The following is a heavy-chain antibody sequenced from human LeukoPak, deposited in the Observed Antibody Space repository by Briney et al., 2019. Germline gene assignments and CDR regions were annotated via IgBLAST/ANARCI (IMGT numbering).Heavy chain of an antibody. CDR3: ASSLYYYDSSGYYWFDP. CDR1: GYTFTGYY. V-gene: IGHV1-2*02. CDR2: INPNSGGT. J-gene: IGHJ5*02. Sequence: ASVEVSCKASGYTFTGYYMHWVRQAPGQGLEWMGWINPNSGGTNYAQKFQGRVTMTRDTSISTAYMELSRLRSDDTAVYYCASSLYYYDSSGYYWFDPWGQGTLVTVSS. D-gene: IGHD3-22*01.